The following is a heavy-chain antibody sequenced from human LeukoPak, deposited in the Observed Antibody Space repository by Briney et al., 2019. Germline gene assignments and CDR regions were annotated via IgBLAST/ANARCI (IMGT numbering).Heavy chain of an antibody. CDR1: GLTFSSYG. CDR3: AKASTVTSVDY. CDR2: ISYDGSNK. Sequence: GGSLRLSCAASGLTFSSYGMHWVRQAPGKGLEWVAVISYDGSNKYYADSVKGRFTISRDNSKNTLYLQMNSLRAEDTAVYYCAKASTVTSVDYWGQGTLVTVSS. V-gene: IGHV3-30*18. D-gene: IGHD4-17*01. J-gene: IGHJ4*02.